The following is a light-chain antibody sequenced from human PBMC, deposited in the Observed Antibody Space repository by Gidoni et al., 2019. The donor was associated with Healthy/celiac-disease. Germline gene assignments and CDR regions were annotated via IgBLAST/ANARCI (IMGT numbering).Light chain of an antibody. J-gene: IGKJ2*01. V-gene: IGKV3-20*01. CDR1: QSVSSSY. CDR2: GES. CDR3: QQYGSSPET. Sequence: EIVLTQSPGTLSLSPGERATLSCRASQSVSSSYLAWYQQKPGQAARLLIYGESSRATGITARFSGSGYGTDFTLTISRLEPEDFAVYYCQQYGSSPETFGQGTKLEIK.